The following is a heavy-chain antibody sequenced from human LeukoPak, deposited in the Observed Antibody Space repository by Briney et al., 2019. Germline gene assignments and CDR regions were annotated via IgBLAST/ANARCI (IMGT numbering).Heavy chain of an antibody. CDR3: AREGSSGWYESGWFDP. CDR1: GFTFGDYA. J-gene: IGHJ5*02. D-gene: IGHD6-19*01. V-gene: IGHV3-30-3*01. CDR2: ISYDGSNK. Sequence: PGGSLRLSCTASGFTFGDYAMSWVRQAPGKGLEWVAVISYDGSNKYYADSVKGRFTISRDNSKNTLYLQMNSLRAEDTAVYYCAREGSSGWYESGWFDPWGQGTLVTVSS.